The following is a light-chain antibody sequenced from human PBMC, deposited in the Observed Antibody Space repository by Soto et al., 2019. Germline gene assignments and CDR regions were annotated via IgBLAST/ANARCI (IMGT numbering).Light chain of an antibody. Sequence: QSVLTQPPSVSGAPGQRVTISCTGSSSNIGAGYDVHWYQQLPGTAPKLLIYGNSNRPSGVPDRFSGSKSGTSASLAITGLQAEDEAGYYCQSYDNSLRGYVLFGGGTKLTVL. CDR1: SSNIGAGYD. V-gene: IGLV1-40*01. CDR2: GNS. J-gene: IGLJ2*01. CDR3: QSYDNSLRGYVL.